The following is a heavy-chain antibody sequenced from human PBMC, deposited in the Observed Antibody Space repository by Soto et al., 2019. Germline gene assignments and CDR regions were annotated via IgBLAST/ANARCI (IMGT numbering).Heavy chain of an antibody. J-gene: IGHJ4*02. CDR2: VSGNGGNT. V-gene: IGHV3-23*01. CDR3: ATSNYGERD. D-gene: IGHD4-17*01. Sequence: EGQVLESGGGLVQPGGSLRLTCVAYGFTLTNFGMSWVRQAPGKGLEWVSFVSGNGGNTYYIDSVKGRFTISRDSSTNTVRLQMNSLRAEDTAIYYCATSNYGERDWGQGTLVTVSS. CDR1: GFTLTNFG.